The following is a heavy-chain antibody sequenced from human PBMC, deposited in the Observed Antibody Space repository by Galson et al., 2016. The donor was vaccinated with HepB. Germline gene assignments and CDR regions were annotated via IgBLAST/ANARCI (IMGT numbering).Heavy chain of an antibody. J-gene: IGHJ6*02. CDR1: GYTFTYYD. CDR3: VRRGDRVYGMDV. CDR2: MNPNSGNT. D-gene: IGHD3-10*01. Sequence: SVKVSCKASGYTFTYYDINWVRHVPGQGLEWMGWMNPNSGNTGYAQQFQGRITMTRDMSITTAYMELSGLNSEDMAVYYCVRRGDRVYGMDVWGQGTTVTVSS. V-gene: IGHV1-8*01.